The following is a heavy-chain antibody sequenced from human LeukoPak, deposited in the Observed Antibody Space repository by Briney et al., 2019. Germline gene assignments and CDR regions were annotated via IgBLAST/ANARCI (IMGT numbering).Heavy chain of an antibody. V-gene: IGHV3-21*04. CDR3: AKGIFSAYDKYLDS. J-gene: IGHJ4*02. D-gene: IGHD5-12*01. Sequence: SGGSLRLSCAGSGFAFESFTMTWVRQAPGKGLEWVSLISDTGRDINYADSVRGRITISRDNTKNSLFLQMDSLRVEDTAIYYCAKGIFSAYDKYLDSWGQGTLVTVST. CDR1: GFAFESFT. CDR2: ISDTGRDI.